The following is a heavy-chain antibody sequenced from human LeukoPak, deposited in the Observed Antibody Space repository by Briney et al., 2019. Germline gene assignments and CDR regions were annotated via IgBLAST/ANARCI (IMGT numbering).Heavy chain of an antibody. CDR3: ARGKIVVVPAAITEEAWFDP. CDR1: GGSFSGYY. V-gene: IGHV4-30-4*08. D-gene: IGHD2-2*02. Sequence: SETLSLTCAVYGGSFSGYYWSWIRQPPGKGLEWIGYIYYSGSTYYNPSLKSRVTISVDTSKNQFSLKLSSVTAADTAVYYCARGKIVVVPAAITEEAWFDPWGQGTLVTVSS. CDR2: IYYSGST. J-gene: IGHJ5*02.